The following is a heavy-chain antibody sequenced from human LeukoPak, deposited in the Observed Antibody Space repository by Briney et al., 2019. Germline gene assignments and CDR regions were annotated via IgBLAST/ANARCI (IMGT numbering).Heavy chain of an antibody. CDR1: GFTFSSYA. J-gene: IGHJ5*02. CDR3: AGSSGWYIWFDP. D-gene: IGHD6-19*01. Sequence: GGSLRLSCAASGFTFSSYAMNWVRQAPGKGLEWVSGFGDSGSSTYYADSVKGRFTISRDNSKNTLFLQMNSLRAEDTAVYYCAGSSGWYIWFDPWGQGTLVTVSS. CDR2: FGDSGSST. V-gene: IGHV3-23*01.